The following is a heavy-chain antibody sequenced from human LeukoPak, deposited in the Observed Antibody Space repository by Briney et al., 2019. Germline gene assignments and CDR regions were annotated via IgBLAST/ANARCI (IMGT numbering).Heavy chain of an antibody. CDR3: ASGEVGVRKFYSDPFHY. CDR1: GFAVSSNY. Sequence: GGSLRLSCAASGFAVSSNYMSWVREAPGKGLEWVSIIYSAGSTYYAESVRGRFTISRDSSKNTVCLQMNSLRVEDTAVYYCASGEVGVRKFYSDPFHYWGQGTLVTVSP. V-gene: IGHV3-53*01. CDR2: IYSAGST. J-gene: IGHJ4*02. D-gene: IGHD2-15*01.